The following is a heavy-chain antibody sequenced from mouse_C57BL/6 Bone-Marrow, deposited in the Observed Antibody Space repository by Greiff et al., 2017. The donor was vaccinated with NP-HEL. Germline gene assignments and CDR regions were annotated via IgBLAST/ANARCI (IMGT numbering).Heavy chain of an antibody. CDR1: GYTFTSYW. CDR2: IYPGNSDT. V-gene: IGHV1-5*01. J-gene: IGHJ2*01. D-gene: IGHD1-1*01. CDR3: TRGNYYGSSYNY. Sequence: VQLQQSGTVLARPGASVKMSCNTSGYTFTSYWMHWVKQRPGQGLEWIGAIYPGNSDTSYNQKFKGKAKLTAVTSASTAYMELSSLTNEDSAVYYCTRGNYYGSSYNYWGQGTTLTVSS.